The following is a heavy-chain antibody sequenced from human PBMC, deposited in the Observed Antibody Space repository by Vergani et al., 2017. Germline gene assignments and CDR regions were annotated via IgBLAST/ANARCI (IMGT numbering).Heavy chain of an antibody. V-gene: IGHV3-21*01. CDR1: GFTFSSYS. D-gene: IGHD4-11*01. CDR2: ISSSSSYI. J-gene: IGHJ6*03. Sequence: EVQLVESGGGLVKPGGSLRLSCAASGFTFSSYSMNWVRQAPGKGLEWVSSISSSSSYIYYADSVKGRFTISRDNAKNSLYLQMNSLRAEDTAVYYCAKDHSNRNYYYYMDVWGKGTTVTVSS. CDR3: AKDHSNRNYYYYMDV.